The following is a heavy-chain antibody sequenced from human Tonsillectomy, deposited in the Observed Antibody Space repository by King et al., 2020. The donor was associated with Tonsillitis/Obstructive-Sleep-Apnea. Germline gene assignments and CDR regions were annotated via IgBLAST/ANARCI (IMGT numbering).Heavy chain of an antibody. V-gene: IGHV4-59*11. J-gene: IGHJ3*02. CDR1: GGSISSHY. CDR3: VRGSTGAFDI. D-gene: IGHD3-10*01. Sequence: QLQESGPGLVKPSETLSLTCTVSGGSISSHYWSWIRQPPGKGLEWIGYLHYSESPYYNPSLKRRVTTSLDTSKNQFSLKLSSLTPADTAIYYCVRGSTGAFDIWGQGTMVTVSS. CDR2: LHYSESP.